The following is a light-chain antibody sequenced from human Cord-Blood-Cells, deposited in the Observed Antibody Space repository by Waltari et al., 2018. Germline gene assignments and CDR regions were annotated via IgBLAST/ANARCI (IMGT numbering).Light chain of an antibody. J-gene: IGKJ1*01. Sequence: DIQMTQSPSTLFAPVGDRVTITCRASQSISSWLAWYQQKPGKAPKLLIYKASSLESGVPSRFSGSGSGTEFTLTISSLQPDDFATYYCQQYNSYPETFGQGTKVEIK. CDR3: QQYNSYPET. CDR1: QSISSW. CDR2: KAS. V-gene: IGKV1-5*03.